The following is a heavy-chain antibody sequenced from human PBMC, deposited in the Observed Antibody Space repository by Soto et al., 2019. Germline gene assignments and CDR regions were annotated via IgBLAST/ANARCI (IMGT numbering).Heavy chain of an antibody. J-gene: IGHJ6*02. D-gene: IGHD3-22*01. CDR3: ARGGQSPVVVIPYYYYGMDV. V-gene: IGHV1-69*12. CDR1: GGTFSSYA. CDR2: IIPIFGTA. Sequence: QVQLVQSGAEVKKPGSSVKVSCMASGGTFSSYAISWAQQAPGQGLEWMGGIIPIFGTANYAQKFQGRVTITADESTSTAYMELSSLRSEDTAVHYCARGGQSPVVVIPYYYYGMDVWGQGTTVTVSS.